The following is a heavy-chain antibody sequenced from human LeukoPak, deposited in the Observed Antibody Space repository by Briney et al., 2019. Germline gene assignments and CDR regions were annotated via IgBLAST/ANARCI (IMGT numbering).Heavy chain of an antibody. CDR3: ARGGGYDFWSGYYRSSHYSDY. CDR2: ISYDGSNK. V-gene: IGHV3-30*03. CDR1: GFTFSSYG. J-gene: IGHJ4*02. Sequence: GGSLRLSCAASGFTFSSYGMHWVRQAPGKGLEWVAVISYDGSNKYYADSVKGRFTISRDNSKNTLYLQMNSLRAEDTAVYYCARGGGYDFWSGYYRSSHYSDYWGQGTLVTVSS. D-gene: IGHD3-3*01.